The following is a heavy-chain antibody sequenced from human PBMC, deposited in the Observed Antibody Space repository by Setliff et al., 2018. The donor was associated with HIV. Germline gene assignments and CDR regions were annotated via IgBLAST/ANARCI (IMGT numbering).Heavy chain of an antibody. V-gene: IGHV4-34*01. D-gene: IGHD6-6*01. CDR1: GGSFSGYD. J-gene: IGHJ4*02. CDR3: ARGWQLVIDY. Sequence: LSLTCAVYGGSFSGYDWSWIRQPPGKGLEWIGEINHSGSTNYNPSLKSRVTISVDTSKNQFSLKLYSVTAADTSVYYCARGWQLVIDYWGQGTLVTVSS. CDR2: INHSGST.